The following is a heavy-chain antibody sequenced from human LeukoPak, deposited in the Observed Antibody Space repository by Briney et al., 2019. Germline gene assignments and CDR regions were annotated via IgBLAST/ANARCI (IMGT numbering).Heavy chain of an antibody. D-gene: IGHD3-9*01. CDR3: AREGSHRLGYFVSGEYYYYGMDV. J-gene: IGHJ6*04. Sequence: SETLSLTCTVSGGSVSSGSYYWSWIRQPPGKGLEWIGYIYYSGSTNYNPSLKSRVTISVDTSKNQFSLKLSSVTAGDTAVYYCAREGSHRLGYFVSGEYYYYGMDVWGKGTTVTVSS. CDR2: IYYSGST. CDR1: GGSVSSGSYY. V-gene: IGHV4-61*01.